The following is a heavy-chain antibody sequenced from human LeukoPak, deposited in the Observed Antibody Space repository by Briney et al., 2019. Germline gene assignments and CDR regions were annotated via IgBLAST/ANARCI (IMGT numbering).Heavy chain of an antibody. CDR2: ISGSGGST. Sequence: PGGSLRLSRAASGFTFSSYAMSWVRQAPGKGLEWVSGISGSGGSTYYADSVKGRFTVSRDNSKNTLYLQMNSLRADDTAVYYCAREILRDGSYLIEDWGQGILVTVSS. D-gene: IGHD1-26*01. CDR1: GFTFSSYA. V-gene: IGHV3-23*01. CDR3: AREILRDGSYLIED. J-gene: IGHJ4*02.